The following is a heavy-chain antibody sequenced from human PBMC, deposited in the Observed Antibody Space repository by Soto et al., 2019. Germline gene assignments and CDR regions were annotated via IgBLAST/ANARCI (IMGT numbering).Heavy chain of an antibody. CDR2: IYYSGST. Sequence: SESLSLTCTVSVGSISSGDYYWSWIRQPPGKGLEWIGYIYYSGSTYYNPSLKSRVTISVDTSKNQFSLKLSSVTAADTAVYYCATLAGYWYFDLWGRGTLVTVSS. CDR3: ATLAGYWYFDL. CDR1: VGSISSGDYY. V-gene: IGHV4-30-4*01. J-gene: IGHJ2*01.